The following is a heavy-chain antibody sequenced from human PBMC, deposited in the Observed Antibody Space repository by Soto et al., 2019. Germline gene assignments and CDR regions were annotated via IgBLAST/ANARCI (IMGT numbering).Heavy chain of an antibody. V-gene: IGHV1-46*01. Sequence: ASVKVTCKASGYTFTSYYMHWVRQAPGQGLEWMGIINPSGGSTSYAQKFQGRVTMTRDTSTSTVYMELSSLRSEDTAVYYCARDQGIAAAGTYYYYYGMDVWGQGTTVTVSS. CDR3: ARDQGIAAAGTYYYYYGMDV. CDR2: INPSGGST. J-gene: IGHJ6*02. CDR1: GYTFTSYY. D-gene: IGHD6-13*01.